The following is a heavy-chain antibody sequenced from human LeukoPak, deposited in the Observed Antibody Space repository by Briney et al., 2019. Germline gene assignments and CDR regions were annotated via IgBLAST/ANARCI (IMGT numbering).Heavy chain of an antibody. J-gene: IGHJ4*02. CDR2: INHSGST. CDR1: GGSFSGYY. CDR3: AGKQNYYDSSGYSSAVDY. Sequence: KPSETLSLTCAVYGGSFSGYYWSWIRQPPGKGLEWIGEINHSGSTNYNPSLKSRVTISVDTSKNQFSLKLSSVNAADTAVYYCAGKQNYYDSSGYSSAVDYWGQGTLVTVSS. D-gene: IGHD3-22*01. V-gene: IGHV4-34*01.